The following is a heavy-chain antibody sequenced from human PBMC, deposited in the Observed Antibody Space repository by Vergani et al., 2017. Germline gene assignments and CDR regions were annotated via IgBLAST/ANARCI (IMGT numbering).Heavy chain of an antibody. D-gene: IGHD1-7*01. V-gene: IGHV3-30*02. CDR1: GFTFSSYG. J-gene: IGHJ6*02. CDR3: AKEEVNWNYDYYYYGMDV. CDR2: IRYDGSNK. Sequence: QVQLVESGGGVVQPGGSLRLSCAASGFTFSSYGIHWVRQAPGKGLEWVAFIRYDGSNKYYADSVKGRFTISRDNSKNTLYLQMNSLRAEDTAVYYCAKEEVNWNYDYYYYGMDVWGQGTTVTVSS.